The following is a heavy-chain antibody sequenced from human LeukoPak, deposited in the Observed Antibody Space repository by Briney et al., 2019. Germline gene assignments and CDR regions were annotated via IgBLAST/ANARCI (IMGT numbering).Heavy chain of an antibody. V-gene: IGHV3-30*02. CDR2: IRYDGSNK. CDR1: EFTFSSYG. D-gene: IGHD1-26*01. Sequence: GGSLRLSCAASEFTFSSYGMHWVRQAPGKGLEWVAFIRYDGSNKYYADSVKGRFTISRDNSKNTLYLQMNSLRAEDTAVYYCARVRGAGLHYYYMDVWGKGTTVTVSS. CDR3: ARVRGAGLHYYYMDV. J-gene: IGHJ6*03.